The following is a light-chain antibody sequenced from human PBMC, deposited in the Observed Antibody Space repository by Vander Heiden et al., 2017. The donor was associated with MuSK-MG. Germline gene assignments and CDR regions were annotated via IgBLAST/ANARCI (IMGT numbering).Light chain of an antibody. Sequence: EIVLTQSPATLSLSPGERATLSCTASQSISRYLAWYQQRPGLAPRLLIYDASNRATGIPARFSGSGSGTDFTLTISSLEPEDFAVYYCQQRSNWPPITFGQGTRLEIK. CDR2: DAS. CDR3: QQRSNWPPIT. V-gene: IGKV3-11*01. CDR1: QSISRY. J-gene: IGKJ5*01.